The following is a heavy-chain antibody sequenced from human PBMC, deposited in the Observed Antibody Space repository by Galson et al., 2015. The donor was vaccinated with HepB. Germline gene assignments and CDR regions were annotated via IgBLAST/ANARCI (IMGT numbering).Heavy chain of an antibody. V-gene: IGHV7-4-1*02. D-gene: IGHD3-10*01. CDR3: AREGFGEIAFDC. J-gene: IGHJ4*02. CDR2: INTHTGNP. CDR1: GYTFSTYA. Sequence: SVKVSCKASGYTFSTYAINWVRQAPGQGLEWMGWINTHTGNPTYAPGFTGRFVFSLDSSVTTAYLQITSLKAGDTAVYYCAREGFGEIAFDCWGQGSLVTVSS.